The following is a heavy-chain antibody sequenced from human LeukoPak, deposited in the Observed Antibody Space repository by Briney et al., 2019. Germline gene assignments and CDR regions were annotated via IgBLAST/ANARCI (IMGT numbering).Heavy chain of an antibody. J-gene: IGHJ6*02. CDR3: ARGVGSSSWYGNYYYYRKDV. CDR2: IYYSGST. V-gene: IGHV4-59*01. D-gene: IGHD6-13*01. Sequence: SETLSLTCTVSGGSISSYYWSWVRQPPGKGLEWIGYIYYSGSTNYNPSLKSRATIPVETSKNRFSLKLSSVTAADTAVYCCARGVGSSSWYGNYYYYRKDVWGQGTTVTVSS. CDR1: GGSISSYY.